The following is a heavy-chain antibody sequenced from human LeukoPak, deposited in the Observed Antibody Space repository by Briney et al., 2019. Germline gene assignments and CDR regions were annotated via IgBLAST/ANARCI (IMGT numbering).Heavy chain of an antibody. CDR1: GGSISSGGYS. CDR2: IYHSGST. D-gene: IGHD6-19*01. V-gene: IGHV4-30-2*01. Sequence: SETLSLTCAVSGGSISSGGYSWSWIRQPPGKGLEWIGYIYHSGSTYYNPSLKSRVTISVDTSKNQFSLKLSSVTAADTAVYYCARSDAVAGIDYWGQGTLVTVSS. CDR3: ARSDAVAGIDY. J-gene: IGHJ4*02.